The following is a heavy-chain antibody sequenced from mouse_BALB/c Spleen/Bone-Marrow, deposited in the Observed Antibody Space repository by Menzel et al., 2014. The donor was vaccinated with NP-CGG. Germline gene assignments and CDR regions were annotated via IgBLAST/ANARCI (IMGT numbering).Heavy chain of an antibody. V-gene: IGHV14-3*02. Sequence: VQLQQSGAELVKPGASVKLSCTASGFQIKDTHMHWVKQRPEQGLEWIGRIDPANGNTKYDPKFQGKATITADTSSNTAYLQLSSLTSEDTAVYYCATTDSSGVFAYWGQGTLVTVSA. D-gene: IGHD3-2*01. CDR2: IDPANGNT. J-gene: IGHJ3*01. CDR3: ATTDSSGVFAY. CDR1: GFQIKDTH.